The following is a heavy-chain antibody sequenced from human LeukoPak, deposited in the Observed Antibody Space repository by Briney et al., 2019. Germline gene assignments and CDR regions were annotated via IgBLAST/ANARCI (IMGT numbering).Heavy chain of an antibody. CDR3: ARANPAYYDSSGYHPYFDY. CDR2: IYYSGST. V-gene: IGHV4-61*08. CDR1: GGSISNGDHY. J-gene: IGHJ4*02. Sequence: SETLSLTCTVSGGSISNGDHYWSWIRQHPGKGLEWIGYIYYSGSTNYNPSLKSRVTISVDTSKNQFSLKLSSVTAADTAVYYCARANPAYYDSSGYHPYFDYWGQGTLVTVSS. D-gene: IGHD3-22*01.